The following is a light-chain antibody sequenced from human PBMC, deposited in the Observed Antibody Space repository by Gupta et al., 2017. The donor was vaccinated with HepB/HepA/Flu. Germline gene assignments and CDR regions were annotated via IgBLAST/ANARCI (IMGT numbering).Light chain of an antibody. CDR2: GAS. Sequence: EIVLTQSPGTLSLSPGERATLSCRASQSVSTYLAWYQQKPGQAPRLLIYGASSRATGIPDRFSGIGSGTDFTLTISRLEPEDFAVYYCQQYGSSQGLTFGGGTKVEIK. V-gene: IGKV3-20*01. CDR3: QQYGSSQGLT. J-gene: IGKJ4*01. CDR1: QSVSTY.